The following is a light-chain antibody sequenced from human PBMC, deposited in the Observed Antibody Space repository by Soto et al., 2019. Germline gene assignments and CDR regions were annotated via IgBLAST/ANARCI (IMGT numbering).Light chain of an antibody. CDR1: QSISSW. CDR3: QQYDSYSLT. J-gene: IGKJ4*01. V-gene: IGKV1-5*03. Sequence: DIQMTQSPSTLSSSVGDRVTITCRASQSISSWLAWYQQKPGKAPKLLIYTASSLESGVPSRFSGSGSGTEFTLTISSLQPDDFATYYCQQYDSYSLTFGGGTKVEIK. CDR2: TAS.